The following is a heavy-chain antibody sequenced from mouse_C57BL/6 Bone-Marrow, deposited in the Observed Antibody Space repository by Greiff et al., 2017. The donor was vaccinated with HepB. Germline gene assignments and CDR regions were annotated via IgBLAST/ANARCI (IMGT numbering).Heavy chain of an antibody. D-gene: IGHD1-1*01. CDR1: GYTFTDYY. V-gene: IGHV1-26*01. J-gene: IGHJ1*03. CDR3: ARIRITTVVVSYWYFDV. Sequence: EVQLQQSGPELVKPGASVKISCKASGYTFTDYYMNWVKQSHGKSLEWIGDINPNNGGTSYNQKFKGKATLTVDKSSSTAYMELRSLTSEDSAVYYCARIRITTVVVSYWYFDVWGTGTTVTVSS. CDR2: INPNNGGT.